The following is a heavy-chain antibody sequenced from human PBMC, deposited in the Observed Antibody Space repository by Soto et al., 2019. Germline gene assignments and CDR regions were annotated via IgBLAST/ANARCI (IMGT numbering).Heavy chain of an antibody. CDR3: AAEGSYYDSSGYYYHDAFDI. Sequence: GASVKVSCKASGFTFTSSAMQWVRQARGQRLEWIGWIVVGSGNTNYAQKFQERVTITRDMSTSTAYMELSSLRSEDTAVYYCAAEGSYYDSSGYYYHDAFDIWGQGTMVTVSS. CDR2: IVVGSGNT. CDR1: GFTFTSSA. J-gene: IGHJ3*02. V-gene: IGHV1-58*02. D-gene: IGHD3-22*01.